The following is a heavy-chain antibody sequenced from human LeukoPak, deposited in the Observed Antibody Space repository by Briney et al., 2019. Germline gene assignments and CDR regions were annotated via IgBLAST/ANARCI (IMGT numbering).Heavy chain of an antibody. Sequence: GGSLRLSCAASGFTFSSYAMSWVRQAPGKGLEWVSAISGSGGSTYYADSVKGRFTISRYNSKNTLYLQMNSLRAEDTAVYYCAKDDGPDYGDYYYYGMDVWGQGTTVTASS. CDR3: AKDDGPDYGDYYYYGMDV. CDR1: GFTFSSYA. J-gene: IGHJ6*02. CDR2: ISGSGGST. V-gene: IGHV3-23*01. D-gene: IGHD4-17*01.